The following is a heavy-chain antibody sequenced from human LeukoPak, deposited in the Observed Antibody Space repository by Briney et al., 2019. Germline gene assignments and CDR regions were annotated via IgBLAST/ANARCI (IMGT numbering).Heavy chain of an antibody. Sequence: ASVKVSCKASGYTSTSYDFNWVRQATGQGLEWMGWMNPNSGNTGYAQKFQGRVTMTRNTSISTAYMELSSLRSEDTAVYYCARLDYDILTGSFVIDYWGQGTLVTVSS. V-gene: IGHV1-8*01. CDR1: GYTSTSYD. J-gene: IGHJ4*02. D-gene: IGHD3-9*01. CDR3: ARLDYDILTGSFVIDY. CDR2: MNPNSGNT.